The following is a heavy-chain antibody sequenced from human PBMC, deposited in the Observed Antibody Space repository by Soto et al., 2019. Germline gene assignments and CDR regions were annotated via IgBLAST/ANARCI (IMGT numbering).Heavy chain of an antibody. CDR1: GYSFTSYW. CDR2: IYPGDSDT. Sequence: GESLKISCKGSGYSFTSYWIGWVRQMPGKGLEWMGIIYPGDSDTRYSPSFQGQVTISADKSISTAYLQWSSLKASDTAMYYCARRVEGTAVAGAFDIWGQGTTVTVSS. D-gene: IGHD6-19*01. CDR3: ARRVEGTAVAGAFDI. J-gene: IGHJ3*02. V-gene: IGHV5-51*01.